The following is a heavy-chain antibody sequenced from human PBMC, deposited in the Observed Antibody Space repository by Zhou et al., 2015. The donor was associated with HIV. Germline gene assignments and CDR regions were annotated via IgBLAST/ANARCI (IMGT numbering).Heavy chain of an antibody. J-gene: IGHJ3*02. V-gene: IGHV3-15*01. CDR3: VRVGPWGFDAFDI. CDR2: IKSKTDGGTT. Sequence: VQLVESGGGVVPPGRSLRLSCAASGFTFSSYGMHWVRQAPGKGLEWVGRIKSKTDGGTTDYAAPVKGRFTISRDDSKNSLYLQMNSLKTEDTAFYYCVRVGPWGFDAFDIWGKGQWSPSLQ. D-gene: IGHD3-16*01. CDR1: GFTFSSYG.